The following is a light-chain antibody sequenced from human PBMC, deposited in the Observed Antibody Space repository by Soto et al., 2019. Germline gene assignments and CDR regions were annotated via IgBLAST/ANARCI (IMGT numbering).Light chain of an antibody. CDR2: GAS. CDR3: QQRSNWHPIT. V-gene: IGKV3-15*01. J-gene: IGKJ5*01. Sequence: DIVITQSPGTLSVSPGERATLSCRASQSVGTNLAWYQQRPGQAPRLLVYGASTRARGIPRRFSGSGSGTDFTLTISSLEPEDFAVYYCQQRSNWHPITFGQGTRLEIK. CDR1: QSVGTN.